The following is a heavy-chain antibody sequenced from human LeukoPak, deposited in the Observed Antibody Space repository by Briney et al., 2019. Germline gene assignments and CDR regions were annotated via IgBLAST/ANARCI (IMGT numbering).Heavy chain of an antibody. CDR3: ARDGGYCRGGSCYHNYFDY. CDR2: VYYTGDT. Sequence: PSETLSLTCSVSGIFVSSGSYYWSWIRQPPGKGLEWIGCVYYTGDTNYNPSLKSRITISVDRSTNQFSLQLSSVTAADTAVYYCARDGGYCRGGSCYHNYFDYWGQGTLVTVSS. CDR1: GIFVSSGSYY. D-gene: IGHD2-15*01. J-gene: IGHJ4*02. V-gene: IGHV4-61*01.